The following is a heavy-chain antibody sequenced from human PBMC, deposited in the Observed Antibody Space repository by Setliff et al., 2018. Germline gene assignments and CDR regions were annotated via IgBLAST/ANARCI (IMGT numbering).Heavy chain of an antibody. CDR1: GYSISNGFY. Sequence: PSETLSLTCAVSGYSISNGFYWGWIRQSPVKGLEWIGSLFDGGSAYYSPSLKSRASISLDASKNQFALKLTSATAADTAVYYCVRDPHCDPTYSLPGHAFDFWGQGIMVTVSS. CDR3: VRDPHCDPTYSLPGHAFDF. J-gene: IGHJ3*01. V-gene: IGHV4-38-2*02. D-gene: IGHD2-21*01. CDR2: LFDGGSA.